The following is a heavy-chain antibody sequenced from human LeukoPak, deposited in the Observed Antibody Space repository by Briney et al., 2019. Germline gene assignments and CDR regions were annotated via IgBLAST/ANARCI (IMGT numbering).Heavy chain of an antibody. D-gene: IGHD3-10*01. Sequence: ASVKVSCKASGYTFTDYYIHWVRQAPGQGLECMGWINPNSGGTNYAQKFQGRVTMTRDTSISTAYMELSRLRPDDTAVYYCARGGSGSYFSWLDPWGQGTLVTVSS. V-gene: IGHV1-2*02. J-gene: IGHJ5*02. CDR1: GYTFTDYY. CDR2: INPNSGGT. CDR3: ARGGSGSYFSWLDP.